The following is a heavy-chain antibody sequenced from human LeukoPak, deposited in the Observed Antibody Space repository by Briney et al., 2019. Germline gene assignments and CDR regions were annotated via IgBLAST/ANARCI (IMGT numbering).Heavy chain of an antibody. V-gene: IGHV1-8*02. J-gene: IGHJ5*02. CDR2: MNSNNGNT. CDR1: GYTFSVYD. Sequence: ASVKVSCKTSGYTFSVYDINWLRQVAGQGPEWMGWMNSNNGNTGYALKFQDRVTMTMNTSIDTAYMELNNLTPEDTAVYYCVRRISALGTGFWFDPWGQGALVTVSS. D-gene: IGHD6-13*01. CDR3: VRRISALGTGFWFDP.